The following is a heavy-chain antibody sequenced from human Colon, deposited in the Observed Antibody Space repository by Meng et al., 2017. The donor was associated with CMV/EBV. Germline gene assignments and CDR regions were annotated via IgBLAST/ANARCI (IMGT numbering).Heavy chain of an antibody. CDR1: FTFTNGY. CDR2: IKSTTYDGTA. CDR3: TTALLWSGELSTNDY. Sequence: FTFTNGYRCWVRQAPGKGLEWVGRIKSTTYDGTADYAAPVKGRFSISRDDSTNTLYLEMTSLKTEDTAVYHCTTALLWSGELSTNDYWGQGTLVTVSS. D-gene: IGHD3-10*01. J-gene: IGHJ4*02. V-gene: IGHV3-15*01.